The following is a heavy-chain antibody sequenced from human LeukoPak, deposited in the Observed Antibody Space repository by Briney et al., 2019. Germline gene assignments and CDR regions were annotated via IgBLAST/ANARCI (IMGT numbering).Heavy chain of an antibody. CDR1: GFTFSTYG. J-gene: IGHJ6*02. D-gene: IGHD3-10*01. CDR2: ISGSGGTT. CDR3: TKALFGGMTV. V-gene: IGHV3-23*01. Sequence: PGGSLRLSCAASGFTFSTYGMSWVRQAPGKGLECVSGISGSGGTTYYADSVKGRFTISRDNSKNTVSMQLDSLRVDDTAIYYCTKALFGGMTVWGQGTRSPSP.